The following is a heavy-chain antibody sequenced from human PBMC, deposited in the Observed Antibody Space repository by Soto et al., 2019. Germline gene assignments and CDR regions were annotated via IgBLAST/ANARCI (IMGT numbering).Heavy chain of an antibody. Sequence: DVQLVESGGGLVKPGEFLRLSCAASGFTFSSYSMNCVRQAPGKGLEWVPSISTSDSYIYYADSVKGRFTISRDNAKKSLYLQMNSLRAEDTALYYCARDSDVVIVPGVRYYYYGMDVWGQGTTVTVSS. CDR3: ARDSDVVIVPGVRYYYYGMDV. CDR1: GFTFSSYS. J-gene: IGHJ6*02. CDR2: ISTSDSYI. V-gene: IGHV3-21*01. D-gene: IGHD2-2*01.